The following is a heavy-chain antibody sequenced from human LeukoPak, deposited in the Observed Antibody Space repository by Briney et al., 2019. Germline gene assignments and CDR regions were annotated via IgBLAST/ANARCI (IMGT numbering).Heavy chain of an antibody. CDR1: GDTVSSYSAG. D-gene: IGHD5-18*01. CDR3: ARADTAMAPTFDY. V-gene: IGHV6-1*01. CDR2: TYYSSKWYT. J-gene: IGHJ4*02. Sequence: SQTLSLTCAISGDTVSSYSAGWNWMRQSPSRDFEWLVRTYYSSKWYTDYVVSVKSRITINPDTSKNQSSLQLNSVTPEDTAVYYCARADTAMAPTFDYWGQGPLVTVSS.